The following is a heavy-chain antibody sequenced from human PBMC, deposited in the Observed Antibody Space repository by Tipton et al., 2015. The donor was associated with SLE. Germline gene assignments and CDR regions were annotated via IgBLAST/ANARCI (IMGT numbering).Heavy chain of an antibody. V-gene: IGHV4-59*12. D-gene: IGHD2-8*02. J-gene: IGHJ3*02. CDR1: GGSISSYY. CDR2: IYYIGST. CDR3: ARDRDIVLEPVPIPPAFDI. Sequence: TLSLTCTVSGGSISSYYWSWIRQPPGKGLEWIGRIYYIGSTNYNPSLKSRVIISLDTSRNHFSLKLTSVTAADTAVYFCARDRDIVLEPVPIPPAFDIWGQGTTVTVSS.